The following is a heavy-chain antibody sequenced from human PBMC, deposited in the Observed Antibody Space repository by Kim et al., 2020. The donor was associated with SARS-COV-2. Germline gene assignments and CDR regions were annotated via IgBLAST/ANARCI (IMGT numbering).Heavy chain of an antibody. D-gene: IGHD3-10*01. CDR2: ISYDGSNK. Sequence: GGSLRLSCAASGFTFSSYAMHWVRQAPGKGLEWVAVISYDGSNKYYADSVKGRFTISRDNSKNTLYLQMNSLRAEDTAVYYCARDPITMVRGVIILGGWFDPWGQGTLVTVSS. V-gene: IGHV3-30*04. CDR1: GFTFSSYA. J-gene: IGHJ5*02. CDR3: ARDPITMVRGVIILGGWFDP.